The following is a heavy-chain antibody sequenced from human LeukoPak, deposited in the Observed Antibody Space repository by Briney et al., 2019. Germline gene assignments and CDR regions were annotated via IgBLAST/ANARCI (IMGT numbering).Heavy chain of an antibody. Sequence: PGGSLRLSCAASGFSFSSHWMSWVRQAPGKGLEWVASIKQDESVKYYVDSVKGRFTISRDNAKDSLYLQMNSLRAEDTAVYYCARVNNWNDVGDYWGQGTLVTVSS. CDR3: ARVNNWNDVGDY. CDR1: GFSFSSHW. V-gene: IGHV3-7*01. D-gene: IGHD1-20*01. J-gene: IGHJ4*02. CDR2: IKQDESVK.